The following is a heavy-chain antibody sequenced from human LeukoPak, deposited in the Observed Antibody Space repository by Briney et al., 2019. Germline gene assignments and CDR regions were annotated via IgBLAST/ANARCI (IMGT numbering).Heavy chain of an antibody. D-gene: IGHD2-21*02. CDR3: ARDGAAHCGGDCYSGAFDI. Sequence: GGSLRLSCAASGFTFSSYAMSWVRQAPGKGLEWVSYISGSSRNIYYPDSVRGRFTISRDNAKNSLYLQMNSLRDEDTAVYYCARDGAAHCGGDCYSGAFDIWGQGTMVTVSS. V-gene: IGHV3-48*02. CDR1: GFTFSSYA. J-gene: IGHJ3*02. CDR2: ISGSSRNI.